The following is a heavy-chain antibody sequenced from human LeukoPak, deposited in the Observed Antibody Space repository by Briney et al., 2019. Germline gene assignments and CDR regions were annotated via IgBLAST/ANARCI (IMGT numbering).Heavy chain of an antibody. CDR1: GFTFDDYA. CDR3: AKSGDSSGLDAFDI. J-gene: IGHJ3*02. D-gene: IGHD3-22*01. Sequence: QPGGSLRLSCATSGFTFDDYAMHWVRQAPGKGLKWVSLISGDGGSTYYADSVKGRFTISRDNSKNSLYLQMNSLRTEDTALYYCAKSGDSSGLDAFDIWGQGTMVTVSS. V-gene: IGHV3-43*02. CDR2: ISGDGGST.